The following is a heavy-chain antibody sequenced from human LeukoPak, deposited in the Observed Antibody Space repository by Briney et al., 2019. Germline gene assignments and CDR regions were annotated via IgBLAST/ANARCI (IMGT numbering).Heavy chain of an antibody. CDR3: ARDHSYGGKIPLFDY. D-gene: IGHD4-23*01. J-gene: IGHJ4*02. Sequence: GRSLRLSCAASGFTFSSYGMHWVRQAPGKGLEWVAVIWYDGSNEYYADSVKGRFTISRDNSKNTLYLQMNSLRAEDTAVYYCARDHSYGGKIPLFDYWGQGTLVTVSS. CDR1: GFTFSSYG. V-gene: IGHV3-33*01. CDR2: IWYDGSNE.